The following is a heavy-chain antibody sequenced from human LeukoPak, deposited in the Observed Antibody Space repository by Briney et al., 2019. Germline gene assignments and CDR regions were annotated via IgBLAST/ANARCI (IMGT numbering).Heavy chain of an antibody. D-gene: IGHD3-22*01. V-gene: IGHV1-18*01. CDR3: ARDRPKVVTPVAFDI. Sequence: GASVKVSCKASGYTFTSYGISWVRQAPGQGLEWMGWISAYSGNTNYAQKLQGRVTMTTDTSTSTAYMELRSLRSDDTAVYYCARDRPKVVTPVAFDIWGQGTMVTVSS. CDR1: GYTFTSYG. J-gene: IGHJ3*02. CDR2: ISAYSGNT.